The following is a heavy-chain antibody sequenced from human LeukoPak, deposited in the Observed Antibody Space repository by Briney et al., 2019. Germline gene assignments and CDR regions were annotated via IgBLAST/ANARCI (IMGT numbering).Heavy chain of an antibody. Sequence: SVKVSCKASGGTFSSYAIGWVRQAPGQGLEWMGRIIPIFGTANYAQKFQGRVTITTDESTSTAYMELSSLRSEDTAVYYCARDGPWERLRYGYFDYWGQGTLVTVSS. V-gene: IGHV1-69*05. CDR2: IIPIFGTA. D-gene: IGHD1-26*01. CDR3: ARDGPWERLRYGYFDY. J-gene: IGHJ4*02. CDR1: GGTFSSYA.